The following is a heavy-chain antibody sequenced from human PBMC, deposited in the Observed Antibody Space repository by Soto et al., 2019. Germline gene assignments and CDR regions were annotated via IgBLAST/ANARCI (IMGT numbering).Heavy chain of an antibody. V-gene: IGHV3-33*01. CDR3: ARIDCTGNNCNPYYHYGMDV. CDR1: GFTFYTYG. CDR2: IWYDGGTK. J-gene: IGHJ6*02. Sequence: SLRLSCAASGFTFYTYGMHWVRQVPGKGLQWVAVIWYDGGTKYYADSVRGRFTVSRGNSKNTLYLQMNSLRDEDTAVYYCARIDCTGNNCNPYYHYGMDVWGQGTTVTVSS. D-gene: IGHD2-8*02.